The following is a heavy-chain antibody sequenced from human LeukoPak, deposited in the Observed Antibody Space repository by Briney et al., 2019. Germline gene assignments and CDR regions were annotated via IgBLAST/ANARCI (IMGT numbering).Heavy chain of an antibody. CDR1: GYTFTCYY. J-gene: IGHJ4*02. D-gene: IGHD2-15*01. Sequence: ASVTVSCKASGYTFTCYYMHWVRQTPGQGLEWMGWINPNSGGTNDAQKFQGRVTMNRDTSISTAYMELSRLRSDDTAVYYCARACDDIVVVVPADYSFDYWGQGTLVTVSS. CDR3: ARACDDIVVVVPADYSFDY. V-gene: IGHV1-2*02. CDR2: INPNSGGT.